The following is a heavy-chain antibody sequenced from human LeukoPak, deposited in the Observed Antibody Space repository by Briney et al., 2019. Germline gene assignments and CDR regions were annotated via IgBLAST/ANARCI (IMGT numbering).Heavy chain of an antibody. CDR3: ARDPWDDVSGFSGDF. Sequence: PGGSLRLSCAASGFSFSSYGMNWVRRAPGQGLEWLSYISSSSSSIYYADSVKGRHTISRDNAKNTLYLQMNSLRDEDTAVYYCARDPWDDVSGFSGDFWGQGTLVAVSS. CDR2: ISSSSSSI. CDR1: GFSFSSYG. D-gene: IGHD3-22*01. J-gene: IGHJ4*02. V-gene: IGHV3-48*02.